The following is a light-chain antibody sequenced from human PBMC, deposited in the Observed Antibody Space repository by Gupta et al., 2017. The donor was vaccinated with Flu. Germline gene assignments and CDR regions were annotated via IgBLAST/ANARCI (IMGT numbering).Light chain of an antibody. CDR2: AAS. CDR3: QQTDSTLWT. V-gene: IGKV1-39*01. J-gene: IGKJ1*01. CDR1: QNIGNY. Sequence: DIQMTQSPSSLSASVGDRVTITCRASQNIGNYVNWYQQKPGEAPNLLIYAASSLQSGVPSRFSGSGSGTDFTLTISTLQPEDFAIYYCQQTDSTLWTFGQGTKVDIK.